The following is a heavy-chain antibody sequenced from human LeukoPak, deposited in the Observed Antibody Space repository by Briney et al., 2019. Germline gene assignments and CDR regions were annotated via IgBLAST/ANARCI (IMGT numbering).Heavy chain of an antibody. J-gene: IGHJ5*02. Sequence: GESLKISCKTSGYSFTTYWIGWVGQMPGTGLEWVGAIYPDDSDTRYSPSFQGQVVISADRSIRTAYLQWNTLKTSDTAMYYCVRQLGASGTINHFDPWGQGTLVTVSS. CDR1: GYSFTTYW. D-gene: IGHD3-10*01. V-gene: IGHV5-51*01. CDR2: IYPDDSDT. CDR3: VRQLGASGTINHFDP.